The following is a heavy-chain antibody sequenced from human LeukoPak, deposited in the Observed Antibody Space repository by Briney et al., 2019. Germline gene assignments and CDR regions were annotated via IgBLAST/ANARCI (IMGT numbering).Heavy chain of an antibody. Sequence: GGSLRLSCAASGFTFSSYAMSWVRQAPGKGLEWVSAISGSGGSAYYADSVKGRFTISRDNSKNTLYLQMNSLRAEDTAVYYCAKDGPEEMPTSGGHDAFDIWGQGKMVTVSS. V-gene: IGHV3-23*01. CDR1: GFTFSSYA. D-gene: IGHD5-24*01. CDR3: AKDGPEEMPTSGGHDAFDI. CDR2: ISGSGGSA. J-gene: IGHJ3*02.